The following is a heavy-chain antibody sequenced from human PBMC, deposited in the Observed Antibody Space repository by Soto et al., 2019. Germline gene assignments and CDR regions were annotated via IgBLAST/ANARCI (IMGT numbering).Heavy chain of an antibody. CDR3: ARGVATIGP. Sequence: PSDTLSLTCTVSGDSISIYYWSWIRQPPGKGLEWIGYIYYSGSANYNPSLKSRVTISVDTPKNQFSLKLTSVTAADTAVYYCARGVATIGPWGQGTLVTVSS. V-gene: IGHV4-59*01. CDR2: IYYSGSA. D-gene: IGHD5-12*01. J-gene: IGHJ5*02. CDR1: GDSISIYY.